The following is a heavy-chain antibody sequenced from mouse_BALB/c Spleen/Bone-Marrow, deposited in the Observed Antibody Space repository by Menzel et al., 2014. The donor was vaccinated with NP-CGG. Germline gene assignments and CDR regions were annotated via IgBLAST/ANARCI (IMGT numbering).Heavy chain of an antibody. J-gene: IGHJ2*01. V-gene: IGHV5-6-5*01. CDR1: GFTFSSYA. D-gene: IGHD2-4*01. CDR3: ARDDYDDQYYFDY. CDR2: ISSGGST. Sequence: EVMLVESGGGLVKPGGSLKLSCAASGFTFSSYAMSWVRQTPEKRLEWVASISSGGSTYYPDSVKGRFTISRDNARNILYLQMSSLRSEDTAMYYCARDDYDDQYYFDYRGQGTTLTVSS.